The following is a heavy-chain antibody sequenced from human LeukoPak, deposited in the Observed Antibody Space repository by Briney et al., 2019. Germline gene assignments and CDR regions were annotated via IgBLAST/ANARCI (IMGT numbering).Heavy chain of an antibody. V-gene: IGHV4-34*01. D-gene: IGHD4-17*01. J-gene: IGHJ4*02. CDR3: ARTDYGANFDY. CDR1: GGSFSGYY. Sequence: SETLSLTCALYGGSFSGYYWSWIRQPPGKGLEWIGEINHSGSTNYNPSLKSRVTISVDTSKNQFSLKLSSVTAADTAVYYCARTDYGANFDYWGQGTLVTVSS. CDR2: INHSGST.